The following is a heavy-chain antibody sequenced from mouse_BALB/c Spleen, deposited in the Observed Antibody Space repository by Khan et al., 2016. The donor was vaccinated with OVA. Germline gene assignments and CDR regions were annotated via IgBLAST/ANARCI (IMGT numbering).Heavy chain of an antibody. V-gene: IGHV5-17*02. Sequence: EVELVESGGGLVQPGGSRKLSCAASGFTFSSFGMHWVRQAPEKGLEWVAYISSGSSTIFYADTVKGRFTISSDNPKNTLFLQMTSLRSEDTAMDYCARDSHMDYWGQGTSVTVAS. CDR3: ARDSHMDY. CDR1: GFTFSSFG. CDR2: ISSGSSTI. J-gene: IGHJ4*01.